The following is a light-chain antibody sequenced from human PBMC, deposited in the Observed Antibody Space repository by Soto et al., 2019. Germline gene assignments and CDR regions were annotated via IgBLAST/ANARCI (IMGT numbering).Light chain of an antibody. CDR3: QQYGSSGT. V-gene: IGKV3-20*01. J-gene: IGKJ1*01. Sequence: RDPQRVRNNYLAWYQQKPGQAPRLLIYGASNRATAITDRFSGSRSGTDFTLTISRLEPADFAVYYCQQYGSSGTFGQGTKVDIK. CDR2: GAS. CDR1: QRVRNNY.